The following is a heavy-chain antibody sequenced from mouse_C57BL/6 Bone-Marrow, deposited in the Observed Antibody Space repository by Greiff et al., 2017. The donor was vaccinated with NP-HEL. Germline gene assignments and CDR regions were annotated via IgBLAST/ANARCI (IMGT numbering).Heavy chain of an antibody. D-gene: IGHD2-4*01. Sequence: VQLQQSGPELVKPGASVKIPCKASGYTFTDYTMDWVMQSHGKSLEWIGDIIPTNGGTIYNQEFNGKATLTVDKSSSTDYMELRSLTSEDTAVYYGARVPRITTGDYFDCWGKGTTLTAS. CDR2: IIPTNGGT. CDR3: ARVPRITTGDYFDC. CDR1: GYTFTDYT. J-gene: IGHJ2*01. V-gene: IGHV1-18*01.